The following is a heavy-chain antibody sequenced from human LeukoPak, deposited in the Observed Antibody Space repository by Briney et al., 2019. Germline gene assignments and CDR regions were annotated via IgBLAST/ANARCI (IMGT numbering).Heavy chain of an antibody. Sequence: GGSLRLSCAASGFTFSSYAMSWVRQAPGKGLEWVSAISGSGGSTYYADSMKGRFTISRDNSKNTLYLQMNSLRAEDTAVYYCAKDLGGYSYGYYFGYWGQGTLVTVSS. CDR3: AKDLGGYSYGYYFGY. D-gene: IGHD5-18*01. CDR2: ISGSGGST. J-gene: IGHJ4*02. V-gene: IGHV3-23*01. CDR1: GFTFSSYA.